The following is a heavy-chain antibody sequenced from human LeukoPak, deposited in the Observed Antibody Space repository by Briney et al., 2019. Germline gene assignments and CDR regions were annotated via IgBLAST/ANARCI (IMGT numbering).Heavy chain of an antibody. CDR1: GWSFSGYY. Sequence: PSETLSLTCAVYGWSFSGYYWSWIRQPPGKGLEWIGEINHSGSTNYNPSLKSRLTTPVDTSNNHFSLKLSYVNAADTAVYSCASTVLGYCSGGSCPYFDYWGQGTLVTVSS. D-gene: IGHD2-15*01. V-gene: IGHV4-34*01. CDR2: INHSGST. J-gene: IGHJ4*02. CDR3: ASTVLGYCSGGSCPYFDY.